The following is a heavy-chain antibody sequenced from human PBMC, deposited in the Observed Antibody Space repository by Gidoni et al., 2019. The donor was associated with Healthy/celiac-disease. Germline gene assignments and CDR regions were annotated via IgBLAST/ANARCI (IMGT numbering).Heavy chain of an antibody. CDR1: GGSISSSSYY. D-gene: IGHD3-9*01. CDR3: ARVIFSWFDP. CDR2: IYYSGST. J-gene: IGHJ5*02. Sequence: QLQLQESGPGLVKPSETLSPTCTASGGSISSSSYYWGWIRQPPGQGLEWIGSIYYSGSTYYNPSLKSRVTISVDTSNNQFSLKLSSVTAADTAVYYCARVIFSWFDPWGQGTLVTVSS. V-gene: IGHV4-39*07.